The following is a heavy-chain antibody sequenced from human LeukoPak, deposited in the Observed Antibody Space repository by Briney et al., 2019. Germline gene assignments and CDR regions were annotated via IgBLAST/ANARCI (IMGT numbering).Heavy chain of an antibody. CDR3: AKEADFTFDY. V-gene: IGHV3-30*18. D-gene: IGHD3-3*01. J-gene: IGHJ4*02. CDR1: GFTFSSYG. CDR2: ISYDGSNK. Sequence: PVRSLRLSCAASGFTFSSYGMHWVRQAPGKGLEWVAVISYDGSNKYYADSVKGRFTISRDNSKNTLYLQMNSLRAEDTAVYYCAKEADFTFDYWGQGTLVTVSS.